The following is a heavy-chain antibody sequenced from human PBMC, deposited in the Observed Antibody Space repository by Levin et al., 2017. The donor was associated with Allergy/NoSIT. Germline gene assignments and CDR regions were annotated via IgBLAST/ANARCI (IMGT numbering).Heavy chain of an antibody. CDR2: IRPNNGDT. J-gene: IGHJ4*02. Sequence: ASVKVSCKASGYTFSDYYIHWVRQAPGQGLEWMGWIRPNNGDTLYAQRFQDRVTMTRETSIRTVYMEVISLTYDDTAVYYCARVGGADAWSPPDYWGQGTPVTVSS. CDR1: GYTFSDYY. D-gene: IGHD4/OR15-4a*01. V-gene: IGHV1-2*02. CDR3: ARVGGADAWSPPDY.